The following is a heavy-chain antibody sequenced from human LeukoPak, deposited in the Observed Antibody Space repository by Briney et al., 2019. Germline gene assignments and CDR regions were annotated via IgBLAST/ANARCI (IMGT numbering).Heavy chain of an antibody. Sequence: PSETLSLTCTVSGGSISSGDYYWSWIRQPPGKGLEWIGYIYYSGSTNYNPSLKSRVTISVDTSKSQFSLKLSSVTAADTAVYYCARDKSRTTGFDPWGQGTLVTVSS. CDR2: IYYSGST. D-gene: IGHD1-7*01. V-gene: IGHV4-61*08. CDR1: GGSISSGDYY. CDR3: ARDKSRTTGFDP. J-gene: IGHJ5*02.